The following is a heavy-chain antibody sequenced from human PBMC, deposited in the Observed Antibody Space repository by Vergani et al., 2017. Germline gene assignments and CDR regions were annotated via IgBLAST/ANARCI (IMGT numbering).Heavy chain of an antibody. J-gene: IGHJ4*02. D-gene: IGHD3-22*01. Sequence: EVQLLESGGDLVQTGGSLRLSCAASGSTSIMHAMSWVRQAPGQGLEWVSAINRGSTTYYADSVKGRFTISRDNSKNTVFLQMNSLTAEDTAIYYCAGPQGTSAYYYGGFDYWGQGILVTVSS. CDR3: AGPQGTSAYYYGGFDY. CDR2: INRGSTT. V-gene: IGHV3-23*01. CDR1: GSTSIMHA.